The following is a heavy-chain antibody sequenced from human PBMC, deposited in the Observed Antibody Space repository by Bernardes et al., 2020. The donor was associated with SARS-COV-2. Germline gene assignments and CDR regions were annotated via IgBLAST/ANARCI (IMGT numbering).Heavy chain of an antibody. CDR1: GGSFSGYY. D-gene: IGHD6-19*01. Sequence: SATQTRTCAVYGGSFSGYYWSWIRQPPGKGLEWIGEINHSGSTNYNPSLKSRVTISVDTSKNQFSLKLSSVTAADTAVYYCARYRRGWSDYHFDYWGQGTLVTVSS. CDR2: INHSGST. J-gene: IGHJ4*02. V-gene: IGHV4-34*01. CDR3: ARYRRGWSDYHFDY.